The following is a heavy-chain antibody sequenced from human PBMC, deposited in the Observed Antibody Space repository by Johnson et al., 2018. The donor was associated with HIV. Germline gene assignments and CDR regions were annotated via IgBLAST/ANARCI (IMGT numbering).Heavy chain of an antibody. CDR3: ARGGSRTTIFGVDINLGGFDI. J-gene: IGHJ3*02. V-gene: IGHV3-13*01. D-gene: IGHD3-3*01. CDR2: MGTAGDT. Sequence: VQLVESGGDWVQRGGSLKLSCAASGFTFSNYDIHWVRQATGKGLEWVSTMGTAGDTYYAGSVKGRFTVSRENAKNSLYLQMNSLRAGDTDVYYCARGGSRTTIFGVDINLGGFDIWGQGTRVTVSS. CDR1: GFTFSNYD.